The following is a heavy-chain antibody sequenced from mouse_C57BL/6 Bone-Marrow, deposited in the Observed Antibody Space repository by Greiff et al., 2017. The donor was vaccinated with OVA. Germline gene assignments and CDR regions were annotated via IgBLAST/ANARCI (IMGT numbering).Heavy chain of an antibody. J-gene: IGHJ3*01. V-gene: IGHV1-69*01. D-gene: IGHD2-5*01. CDR3: AISYSNYPAWFAY. Sequence: QVQLNQPGAELVMPGASVKLSCKASGYTFTSYWMHWVKQRPGQGLEWIGEIDPSDSYTNYNQKFKGKSTLTVDKSSSTAYMQLSSLTSEDSAVYYCAISYSNYPAWFAYWGQGTLVTVSA. CDR2: IDPSDSYT. CDR1: GYTFTSYW.